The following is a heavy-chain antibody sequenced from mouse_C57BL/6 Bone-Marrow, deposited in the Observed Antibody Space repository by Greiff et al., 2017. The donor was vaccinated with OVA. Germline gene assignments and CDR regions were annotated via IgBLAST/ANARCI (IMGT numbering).Heavy chain of an antibody. J-gene: IGHJ3*01. Sequence: EVQLVESGGGLVQPGGSLKLSCAASGFTFSDYYMYWVRQTPEKRLEWVAYISNGGGSTYYPDTVKGRFTISRDNAKNTLYLLMSRLKSEDTAMDYCARNYGNPAWFAYWGQGTLVTVSA. CDR3: ARNYGNPAWFAY. V-gene: IGHV5-12*01. CDR1: GFTFSDYY. D-gene: IGHD2-1*01. CDR2: ISNGGGST.